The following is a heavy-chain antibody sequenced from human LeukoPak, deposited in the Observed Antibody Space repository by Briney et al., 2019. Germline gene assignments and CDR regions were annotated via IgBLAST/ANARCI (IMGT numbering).Heavy chain of an antibody. CDR2: IYTSGST. V-gene: IGHV4-61*02. D-gene: IGHD6-13*01. Sequence: RPSETLSLTCTVSGGSISSGSYYWSWIRQPAGKGLEWIGRIYTSGSTNYNPSLKSRVTISVDTSKNQFSLKLSSVTAADTAVYYCARGRIAAAGGYYYYMDVWGKGTTVTVSS. J-gene: IGHJ6*03. CDR1: GGSISSGSYY. CDR3: ARGRIAAAGGYYYYMDV.